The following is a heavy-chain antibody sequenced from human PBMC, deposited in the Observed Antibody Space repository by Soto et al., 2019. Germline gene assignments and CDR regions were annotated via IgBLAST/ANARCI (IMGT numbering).Heavy chain of an antibody. V-gene: IGHV4-31*03. J-gene: IGHJ4*02. Sequence: PSETLSLTCTVSGGSIISGGYYWIWIRQHPGKGLEWIGYIYYSGSTYYNPSLKSRVTISVDTSKNQFSLKLSSVTAADTAVYYCARIDPYCSSTSCYTFDYWGQGTLVTVS. CDR3: ARIDPYCSSTSCYTFDY. CDR2: IYYSGST. D-gene: IGHD2-2*02. CDR1: GGSIISGGYY.